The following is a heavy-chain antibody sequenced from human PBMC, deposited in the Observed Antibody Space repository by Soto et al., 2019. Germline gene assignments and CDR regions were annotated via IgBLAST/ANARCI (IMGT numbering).Heavy chain of an antibody. J-gene: IGHJ4*02. Sequence: GGSLRLSCVASKFTFSNYWMTWVRQAPGKGLEWVANIKEDGSEKYYVDSVKGRFTISRDNAKNSLYLQMSSLRAEDTAVYFCARVYFKYDYWGQGTLVTVSS. CDR1: KFTFSNYW. CDR3: ARVYFKYDY. V-gene: IGHV3-7*01. D-gene: IGHD3-10*01. CDR2: IKEDGSEK.